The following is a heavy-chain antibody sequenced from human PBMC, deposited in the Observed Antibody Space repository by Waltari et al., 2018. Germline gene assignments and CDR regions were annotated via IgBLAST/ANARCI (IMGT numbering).Heavy chain of an antibody. V-gene: IGHV3-7*01. Sequence: EVQLVESGGGLVQPGGSLRLSCAASGFTFSSYWMSWVRQAPGKGREWVANKKQDGSEKSYVDSVKGRFTNARDNAKNSLYLQMNSLRAEDTAVYYCARVGGGDYFVYWGQGTLVTVSS. J-gene: IGHJ4*02. CDR2: KKQDGSEK. CDR1: GFTFSSYW. D-gene: IGHD3-16*01. CDR3: ARVGGGDYFVY.